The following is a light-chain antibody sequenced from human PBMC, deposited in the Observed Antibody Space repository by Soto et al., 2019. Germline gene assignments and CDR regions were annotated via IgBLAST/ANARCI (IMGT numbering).Light chain of an antibody. CDR2: DVS. CDR1: SSSKW. J-gene: IGKJ1*01. CDR3: QQYNSYSWT. V-gene: IGKV1-5*01. Sequence: DIQMTQSPSTLAASVGDTVTMTCRSSSKWLAWYQKKPGKAPKLLIYDVSNLERGVPPRFSGSTSGAESTLTITGLQPDDFATYYCQQYNSYSWTFGQGTKVDIK.